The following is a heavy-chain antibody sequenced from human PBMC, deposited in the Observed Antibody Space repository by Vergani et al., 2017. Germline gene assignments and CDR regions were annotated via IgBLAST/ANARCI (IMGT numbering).Heavy chain of an antibody. CDR3: AGERVVISATSPSRPYGFDP. CDR1: GGTFSSYA. D-gene: IGHD3-3*01. Sequence: QVQLVQSGAEVKKPGSSVKVSCKASGGTFSSYAISWVRQAPGQGLEWMGGIIPIFGTANYAQKFQGRVTITADESTSTAYMELSSLRSEDTAVYYCAGERVVISATSPSRPYGFDPWGQGTLVTVSS. V-gene: IGHV1-69*01. CDR2: IIPIFGTA. J-gene: IGHJ5*02.